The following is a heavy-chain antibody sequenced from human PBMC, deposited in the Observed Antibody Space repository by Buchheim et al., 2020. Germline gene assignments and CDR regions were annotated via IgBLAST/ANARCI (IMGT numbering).Heavy chain of an antibody. D-gene: IGHD3-22*01. J-gene: IGHJ4*02. CDR3: ATDPDSSSYYSFDY. Sequence: EVKLVDSGGGLVKPGGSIKISCAASGFTFKNAWMSWVRQAPGKGLEWVGRIKSKVDGETSDYSAPVQGRFSISRDDSKNVLTLQMDSLKTEDTAVYYCATDPDSSSYYSFDYWGEG. CDR2: IKSKVDGETS. V-gene: IGHV3-15*01. CDR1: GFTFKNAW.